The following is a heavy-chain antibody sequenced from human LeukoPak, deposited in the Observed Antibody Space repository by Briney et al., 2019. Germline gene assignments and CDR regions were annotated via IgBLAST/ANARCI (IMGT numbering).Heavy chain of an antibody. D-gene: IGHD3-22*01. CDR3: ARASKWLFGIPFDY. J-gene: IGHJ4*02. CDR2: ISSSSSAI. V-gene: IGHV3-48*02. Sequence: GGSLRLSCAASGVTFSSYAMNWVRQAPGKGLEWVTYISSSSSAIYNADSVKGRSTISRDNAKNSLYLQMNSLRDEDTAVYYCARASKWLFGIPFDYWGQGTLVTVSS. CDR1: GVTFSSYA.